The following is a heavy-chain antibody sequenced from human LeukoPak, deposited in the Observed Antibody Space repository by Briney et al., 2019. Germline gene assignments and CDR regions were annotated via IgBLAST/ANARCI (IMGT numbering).Heavy chain of an antibody. CDR2: INPNSGGT. D-gene: IGHD3-10*01. J-gene: IGHJ6*02. CDR1: GYTFTGYY. Sequence: GASVKVSCKASGYTFTGYYMHWVRQAPGQGFEWMGWINPNSGGTNYAQKFQGRVTMTRDTSISTAYMELSRLRSDDTAVYYCAREVRTMVRGVTVYYYGMDVWGQGTTVTVSS. CDR3: AREVRTMVRGVTVYYYGMDV. V-gene: IGHV1-2*02.